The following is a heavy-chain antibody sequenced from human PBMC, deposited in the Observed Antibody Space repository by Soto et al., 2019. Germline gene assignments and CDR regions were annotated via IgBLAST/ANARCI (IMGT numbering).Heavy chain of an antibody. CDR1: GFTFSSYA. CDR2: ISGSGGST. V-gene: IGHV3-23*01. CDR3: AKAGYSYGYSYFAY. J-gene: IGHJ4*02. Sequence: GSLRLSCAASGFTFSSYAMSWVRQAPGKGLEWVSAISGSGGSTYYADSVKGRFTISRDNPKNTLYLQMNSLRAEDTAVYYCAKAGYSYGYSYFAYWGQGTLVTVSS. D-gene: IGHD5-18*01.